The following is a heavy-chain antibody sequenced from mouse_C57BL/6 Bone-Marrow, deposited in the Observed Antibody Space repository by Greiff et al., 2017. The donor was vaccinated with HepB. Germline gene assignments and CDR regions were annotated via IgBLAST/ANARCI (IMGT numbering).Heavy chain of an antibody. CDR2: IRNKANGYTT. V-gene: IGHV7-4*01. D-gene: IGHD1-1*01. CDR3: VKALYYYGSSLYYYAMDY. J-gene: IGHJ4*01. CDR1: GFTFTDYY. Sequence: EVMLVESGGGLVQPGASLRLSCAASGFTFTDYYMSWVRQPPGKAPEWLALIRNKANGYTTEYTAPVKVQFTISRDNSQNILHLQMNTLRAEDSATYYCVKALYYYGSSLYYYAMDYWGQGTSVTVSS.